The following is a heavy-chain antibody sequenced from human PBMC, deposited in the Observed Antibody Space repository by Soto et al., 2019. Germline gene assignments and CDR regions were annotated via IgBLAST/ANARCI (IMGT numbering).Heavy chain of an antibody. CDR2: MNPNSGNT. CDR1: GYTFTSYD. V-gene: IGHV1-8*01. Sequence: QVQLVQSGAEVKKPGASVKVSCKASGYTFTSYDINWVRQATGQGLEWMGWMNPNSGNTGYAQKFQGKVTMTRNNSKSTAYMELSSLRSEDTAVYYCARVGFLLYYDFDYWGQGPLVTVSS. D-gene: IGHD2-2*02. CDR3: ARVGFLLYYDFDY. J-gene: IGHJ4*02.